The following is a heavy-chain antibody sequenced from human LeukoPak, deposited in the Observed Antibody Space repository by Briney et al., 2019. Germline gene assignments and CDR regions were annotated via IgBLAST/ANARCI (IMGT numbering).Heavy chain of an antibody. CDR3: VRQSLGEFKY. CDR2: IYPDDSDT. J-gene: IGHJ4*02. CDR1: GYSFYTYW. Sequence: GESLKISFKGSGYSFYTYWIAWVRPMPGKGLEWMGIIYPDDSDTRYSPSFQGQVTISADKSIDTAYLQWRSLKASDTGMYYCVRQSLGEFKYWGQGTLVTVSS. D-gene: IGHD3-10*01. V-gene: IGHV5-51*01.